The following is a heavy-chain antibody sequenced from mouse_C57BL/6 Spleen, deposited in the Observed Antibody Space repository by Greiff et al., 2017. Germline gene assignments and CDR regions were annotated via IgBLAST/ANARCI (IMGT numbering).Heavy chain of an antibody. V-gene: IGHV5-4*01. CDR3: ARVGYYGSSYGFDY. CDR2: ISDGGSYT. CDR1: GFTFSSYA. J-gene: IGHJ2*01. Sequence: EVQRVESGGGLVKPGGSLKLSCAASGFTFSSYAMSWVRQTPEKRLEWVATISDGGSYTYYPDNVKGRFTISRDNAKNNLYLQMSHLKSEDTAMYYCARVGYYGSSYGFDYWGQGTTLTVSS. D-gene: IGHD1-1*01.